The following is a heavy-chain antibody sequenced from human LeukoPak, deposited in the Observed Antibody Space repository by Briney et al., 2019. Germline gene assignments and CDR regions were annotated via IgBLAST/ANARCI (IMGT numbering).Heavy chain of an antibody. D-gene: IGHD2-8*02. CDR2: IRQDGSEK. V-gene: IGHV3-7*01. CDR3: VRGLVTGDY. Sequence: GGSLRLSCAASGFTLSSNWMSWVRQAPGKGLEWVANIRQDGSEKNYVDSVKGRFIISRDNAKNSLYLQMNSLRVEDTAVYYCVRGLVTGDYWGREFWSPSPQ. J-gene: IGHJ4*02. CDR1: GFTLSSNW.